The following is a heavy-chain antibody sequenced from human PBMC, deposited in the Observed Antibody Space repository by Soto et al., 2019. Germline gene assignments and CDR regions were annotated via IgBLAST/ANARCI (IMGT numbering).Heavy chain of an antibody. D-gene: IGHD1-7*01. CDR3: AKDGTGTYGMDV. Sequence: QVQLVESGGGVVQPGRSLRLSCAASGFTFSSYGMHWVRQAPGKGLEWVAVISYDGSNKYYADSVKGRFTISRDNSKNTLYLQMNSLRAEDTAVYYCAKDGTGTYGMDVWGQGTTVTVSS. V-gene: IGHV3-30*18. CDR2: ISYDGSNK. CDR1: GFTFSSYG. J-gene: IGHJ6*02.